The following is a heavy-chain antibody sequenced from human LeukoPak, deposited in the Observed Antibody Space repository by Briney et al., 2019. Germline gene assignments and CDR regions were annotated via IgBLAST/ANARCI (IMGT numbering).Heavy chain of an antibody. V-gene: IGHV3-30*18. Sequence: GSLRLSCAASGFTFSSYGMHWVRQAPGKGLEWVAAISYDGSNKYFADSVKGRFTISRDNSKSTLYLQMNSLRVEDTAVYYCAKPQYTGNYWPFVYWGQGTLVTVSS. CDR1: GFTFSSYG. D-gene: IGHD1-26*01. CDR2: ISYDGSNK. CDR3: AKPQYTGNYWPFVY. J-gene: IGHJ4*02.